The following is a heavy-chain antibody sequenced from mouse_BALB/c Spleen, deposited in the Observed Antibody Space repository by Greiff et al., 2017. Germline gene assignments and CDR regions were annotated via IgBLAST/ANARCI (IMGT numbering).Heavy chain of an antibody. CDR2: ISSGSSTI. Sequence: EVQLVESGGGLVQPGGSRKLSCAASGFTFSSFGMHWVRQAPEKGLEWVAYISSGSSTIYYADTVKGRFPISRDNPKNTLFLQMTSLRSEDTAMYYCARSVTTGYYFDYWGQGTTLTVSS. CDR1: GFTFSSFG. CDR3: ARSVTTGYYFDY. J-gene: IGHJ2*01. V-gene: IGHV5-17*02. D-gene: IGHD2-13*01.